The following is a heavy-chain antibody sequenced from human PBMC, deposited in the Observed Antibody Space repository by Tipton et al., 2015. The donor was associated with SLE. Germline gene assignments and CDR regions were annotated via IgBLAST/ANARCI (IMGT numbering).Heavy chain of an antibody. CDR1: GGSFSTFY. CDR2: INQGGTS. J-gene: IGHJ6*03. D-gene: IGHD2-2*01. V-gene: IGHV4-34*01. Sequence: TLSLTCEVSGGSFSTFYWTWIRQSPGKGLEWFGEINQGGTSNCNPSLQSRVTISIDTSKNLVSLRLRCVTAADTAVYYCARDWCSSTSCYGYYYMNDWGQRTSVTFSS. CDR3: ARDWCSSTSCYGYYYMND.